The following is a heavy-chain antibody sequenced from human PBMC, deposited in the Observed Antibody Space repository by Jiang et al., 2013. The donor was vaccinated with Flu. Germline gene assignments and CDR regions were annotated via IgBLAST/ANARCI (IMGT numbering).Heavy chain of an antibody. CDR1: GGSISGRSSYY. Sequence: LLKPSETLSLTCTVSGGSISGRSSYYWGWIRQPPGKGLEWIGSIYYSGSTYYNPSLKSRVTISVDTSKNQFSLKLSSVTAADTAVYYCASDYSSSWYGYWGQGTLVTVSS. CDR2: IYYSGST. D-gene: IGHD6-13*01. V-gene: IGHV4-39*01. CDR3: ASDYSSSWYGY. J-gene: IGHJ4*02.